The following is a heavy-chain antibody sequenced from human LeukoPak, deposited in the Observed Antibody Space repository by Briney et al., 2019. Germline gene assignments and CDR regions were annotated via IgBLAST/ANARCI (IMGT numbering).Heavy chain of an antibody. CDR2: IYYSGST. D-gene: IGHD3-10*01. CDR3: ARHILWFGELSPNYYYYGMDV. J-gene: IGHJ6*02. CDR1: GGSISSYY. Sequence: PSETLSLTCTVSGGSISSYYWSWIRRPPGKGLEWIGYIYYSGSTNYNPSLKSRVTISVDTSKNQFSLKLSSVTAADTAVYYCARHILWFGELSPNYYYYGMDVWGQGTTVTVSS. V-gene: IGHV4-59*08.